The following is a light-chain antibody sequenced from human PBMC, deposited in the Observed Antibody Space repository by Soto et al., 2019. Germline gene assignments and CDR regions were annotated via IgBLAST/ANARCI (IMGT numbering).Light chain of an antibody. Sequence: DIQMTQSPSSLSASVGDRVTITCRASQSISSYLNWYQQKPGKAPKLLISAASSLQSGVPSRFSGSGSGTDFTLTISSLQPEDFATYDCQQSYSTPYTFGQGTKLEIK. CDR1: QSISSY. CDR2: AAS. CDR3: QQSYSTPYT. V-gene: IGKV1-39*01. J-gene: IGKJ2*01.